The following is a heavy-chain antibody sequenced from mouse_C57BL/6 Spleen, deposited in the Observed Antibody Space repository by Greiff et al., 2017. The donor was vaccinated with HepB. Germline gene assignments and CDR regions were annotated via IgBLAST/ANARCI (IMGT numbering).Heavy chain of an antibody. Sequence: QVQLQQSGAELVRPGASVTLSCTASGYTFTDYEMHWVKQTPVHGLEWIGAIDPETGGTAYNQKFKGKAILTADKSSSTAYMVLSSLTSEDAAVYYCTRRGGRENAMDYWGQGTSVTVSS. J-gene: IGHJ4*01. CDR2: IDPETGGT. CDR1: GYTFTDYE. D-gene: IGHD3-3*01. V-gene: IGHV1-15*01. CDR3: TRRGGRENAMDY.